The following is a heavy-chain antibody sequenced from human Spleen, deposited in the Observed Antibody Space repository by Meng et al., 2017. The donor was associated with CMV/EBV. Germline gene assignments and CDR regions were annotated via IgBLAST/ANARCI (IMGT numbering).Heavy chain of an antibody. Sequence: GESLKISCAASGFTFNSYGMHWVRQAPGKGLEWVAFIRYDGTDKYYVDSVRGRFTISRDNSKNTLYLQMNRLRPEDTAVYYCARGDELRSTDYWGQGTLVTVSS. CDR3: ARGDELRSTDY. D-gene: IGHD1-7*01. CDR2: IRYDGTDK. CDR1: GFTFNSYG. J-gene: IGHJ4*02. V-gene: IGHV3-30*02.